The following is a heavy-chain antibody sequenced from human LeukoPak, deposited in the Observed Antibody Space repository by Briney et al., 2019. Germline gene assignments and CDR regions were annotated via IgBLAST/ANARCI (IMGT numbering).Heavy chain of an antibody. CDR3: ARDSSGSYDH. D-gene: IGHD1-26*01. J-gene: IGHJ1*01. Sequence: GASVKVSCTASGYSFTSYYMQWLRQAPGQGLEWMGIIDPSGGSTGYAPKFQGRVIMTRDTSTSTVYIDLSSLRSEDTAVYYCARDSSGSYDHWGQGTLVTVYS. V-gene: IGHV1-46*01. CDR1: GYSFTSYY. CDR2: IDPSGGST.